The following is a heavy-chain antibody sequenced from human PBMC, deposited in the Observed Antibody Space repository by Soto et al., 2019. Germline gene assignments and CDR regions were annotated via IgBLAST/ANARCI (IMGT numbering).Heavy chain of an antibody. D-gene: IGHD2-21*01. CDR1: GFTITSYA. CDR2: LGTGGTPT. CDR3: ARILWSSYRDGLDI. J-gene: IGHJ6*02. Sequence: EVQLLESGGGLEQPGGSLRLSCTASGFTITSYAMAWVRQPPGEDLEWVSSLGTGGTPTYYADSVESRFTISRDNSKNTVSLQMTSLRAEDTAIYYCARILWSSYRDGLDIWGQGTTVTVSS. V-gene: IGHV3-23*01.